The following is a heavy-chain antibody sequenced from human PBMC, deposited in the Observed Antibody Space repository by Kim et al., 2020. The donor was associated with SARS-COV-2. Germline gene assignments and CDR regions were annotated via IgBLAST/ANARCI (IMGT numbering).Heavy chain of an antibody. CDR3: ATTTRPWEPLDY. V-gene: IGHV3-7*01. J-gene: IGHJ4*02. D-gene: IGHD1-26*01. Sequence: YYVDSVKGRFTISRDNAKNSLYLQMNSLRAEDTAVYYCATTTRPWEPLDYWGQGTLVTVSS.